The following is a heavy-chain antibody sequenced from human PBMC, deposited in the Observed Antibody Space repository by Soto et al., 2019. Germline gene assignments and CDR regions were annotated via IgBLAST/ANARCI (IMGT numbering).Heavy chain of an antibody. J-gene: IGHJ3*02. CDR3: AKGRGYSYGRNDAFDI. D-gene: IGHD5-18*01. V-gene: IGHV3-9*01. CDR1: GFSFDEYA. Sequence: GESLRLSCAASGFSFDEYAMHWVRQVPGKGLEWVSGISWNSDTIGYADSVKGRFTISRDNAKNSLYLQMNSLRAEDTALYYCAKGRGYSYGRNDAFDIWGQGTMVTVSS. CDR2: ISWNSDTI.